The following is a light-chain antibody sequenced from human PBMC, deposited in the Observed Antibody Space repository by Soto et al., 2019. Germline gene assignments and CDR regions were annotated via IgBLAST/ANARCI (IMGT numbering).Light chain of an antibody. CDR2: DAS. V-gene: IGKV3-20*01. J-gene: IGKJ5*01. Sequence: EIVLTQSPGTLSLSPGERATLSCRASQSVSNNYLAWYQQKPGQAPRLLIYDASSRATGIPDRFTGSGSGTDFTLTISRLEPGDFAVYYCQQYGSSPPITFGQGTRLEI. CDR3: QQYGSSPPIT. CDR1: QSVSNNY.